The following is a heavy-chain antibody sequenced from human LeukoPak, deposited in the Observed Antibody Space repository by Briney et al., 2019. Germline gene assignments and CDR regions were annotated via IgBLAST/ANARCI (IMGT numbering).Heavy chain of an antibody. Sequence: SETLSLTCPVSGYSISSGYYWGWIRQPPGKGLEWIGSIYHSGSTYYNPSLKSRVTISVDTSKNQFSLKLSSVTTADTAVYYCARHRDYYRSGSYYGAPYYMDVWGKGTTVTISS. V-gene: IGHV4-38-2*01. D-gene: IGHD3-10*01. CDR2: IYHSGST. J-gene: IGHJ6*03. CDR3: ARHRDYYRSGSYYGAPYYMDV. CDR1: GYSISSGYY.